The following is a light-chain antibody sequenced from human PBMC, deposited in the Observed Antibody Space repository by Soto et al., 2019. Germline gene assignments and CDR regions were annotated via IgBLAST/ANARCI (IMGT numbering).Light chain of an antibody. CDR2: EGS. Sequence: QSVLTQPASVSGSPGQSITISCTGTSSDIGSYNLVSWYQQHPGIAPKYEGSKRPSGVSNRFSGSKSGNTASLTISGLQAEDEADYYCCSYAGDSHWMFGGGTKLTVL. J-gene: IGLJ3*02. V-gene: IGLV2-23*01. CDR3: CSYAGDSHWM. CDR1: SSDIGSYNL.